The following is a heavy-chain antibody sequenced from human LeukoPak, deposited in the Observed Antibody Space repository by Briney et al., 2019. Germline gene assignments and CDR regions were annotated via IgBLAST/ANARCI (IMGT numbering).Heavy chain of an antibody. J-gene: IGHJ3*01. V-gene: IGHV3-11*01. D-gene: IGHD2/OR15-2a*01. CDR2: INTIGTTI. Sequence: GGSLRLSCAASGFTFSNYYMSWIRQAPGKGLEWVSYINTIGTTIYYADSLKGRFTISRDNAKNSLSLQMDSLRAEDTAVYYCARGDFGRYAFDFWGQGTMVTVSS. CDR1: GFTFSNYY. CDR3: ARGDFGRYAFDF.